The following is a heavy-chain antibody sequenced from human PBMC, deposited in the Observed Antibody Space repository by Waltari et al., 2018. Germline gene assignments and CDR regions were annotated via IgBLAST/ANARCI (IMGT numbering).Heavy chain of an antibody. CDR3: ARLPKNYYDSIGWGFFDY. CDR2: LRNTGGT. Sequence: HVQLQESGPGLVKPSETLYLTCTVSGDFLGDDHWTWIRQAPGKGLEWIAYLRNTGGTKCTPSLESRVTISAVTSKRQFSLRLTSVTAADTAVYYCARLPKNYYDSIGWGFFDYWGQGIPVIVSS. J-gene: IGHJ4*02. V-gene: IGHV4-59*08. D-gene: IGHD3-22*01. CDR1: GDFLGDDH.